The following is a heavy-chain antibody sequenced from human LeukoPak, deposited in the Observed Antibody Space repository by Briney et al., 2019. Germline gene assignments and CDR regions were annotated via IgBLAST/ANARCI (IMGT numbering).Heavy chain of an antibody. CDR1: GGSISSSSYY. D-gene: IGHD3-3*01. CDR3: ARGYLSRDITIFGVVIINGDAFDI. CDR2: INHSGST. J-gene: IGHJ3*02. Sequence: KTSETLSLTCTVSGGSISSSSYYWGWIRQPPGKGLEWIGEINHSGSTNHNPYLKSRVTISVDTSKNPFSLKLSSVTAADTAVYYCARGYLSRDITIFGVVIINGDAFDIWGQGTMVTVSS. V-gene: IGHV4-39*07.